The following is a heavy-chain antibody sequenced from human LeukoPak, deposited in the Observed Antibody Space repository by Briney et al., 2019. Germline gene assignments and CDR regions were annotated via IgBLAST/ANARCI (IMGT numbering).Heavy chain of an antibody. D-gene: IGHD3-22*01. CDR3: ATDLTYYYDNTGLRRAFDI. Sequence: ASVKVSCKVSGYTLIELSMHWVRQAPGKGLEWMGGFDPEDGETIYAQKFQGRVTMTEDTSTDTAYMELSSLRSEDTAVYYCATDLTYYYDNTGLRRAFDIWGQGTMVTVSS. V-gene: IGHV1-24*01. CDR1: GYTLIELS. J-gene: IGHJ3*02. CDR2: FDPEDGET.